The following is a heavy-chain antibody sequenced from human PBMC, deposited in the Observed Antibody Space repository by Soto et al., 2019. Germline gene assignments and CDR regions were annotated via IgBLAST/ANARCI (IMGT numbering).Heavy chain of an antibody. J-gene: IGHJ4*02. V-gene: IGHV3-23*01. Sequence: GSLSLSCAASGFTFSSYAMSWVRQAPGKGLEWVSAISGSGGSTYYAGSVKGRFTISRDNSRNTLYLQINSLRAEDTAVYYCAKDRWKTQSREADFWGQGTLVTVSS. CDR1: GFTFSSYA. CDR2: ISGSGGST. D-gene: IGHD1-1*01. CDR3: AKDRWKTQSREADF.